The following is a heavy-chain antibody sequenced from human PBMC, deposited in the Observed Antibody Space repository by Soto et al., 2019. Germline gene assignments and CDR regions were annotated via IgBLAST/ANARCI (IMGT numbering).Heavy chain of an antibody. CDR1: GGSISSYF. V-gene: IGHV4-59*01. J-gene: IGHJ6*02. CDR2: IYYSGST. D-gene: IGHD5-12*01. Sequence: SETLSLTCTVSGGSISSYFWTWIRQPPGKGLEWIGYIYYSGSTNYNPSLKSRVTISVDTSKNQFSLKLSSVTAADTAVYYCARGSDFLYHYGMDVWGQGTTVTVSS. CDR3: ARGSDFLYHYGMDV.